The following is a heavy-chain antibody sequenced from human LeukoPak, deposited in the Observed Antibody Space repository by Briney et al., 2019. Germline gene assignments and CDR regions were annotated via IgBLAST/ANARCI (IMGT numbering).Heavy chain of an antibody. CDR2: FHSCDSNT. Sequence: EDPMTSCQGSGYSFSTYWICWWLQMPRKVLQWMGIFHSCDSNTSYSPSFQGQVTISVDKSMSTAYLKLSSLTASDTAMYYCGRHPPGHSRRHLWGQGPTVTV. V-gene: IGHV5-51*01. D-gene: IGHD2-15*01. J-gene: IGHJ6*02. CDR1: GYSFSTYW. CDR3: GRHPPGHSRRHL.